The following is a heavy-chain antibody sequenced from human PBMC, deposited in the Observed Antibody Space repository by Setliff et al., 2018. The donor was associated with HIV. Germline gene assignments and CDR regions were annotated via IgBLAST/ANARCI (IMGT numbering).Heavy chain of an antibody. CDR3: ARANNDYLYLDY. V-gene: IGHV4-59*01. CDR1: GGSISSYY. CDR2: IYYSGST. D-gene: IGHD3-16*01. J-gene: IGHJ4*02. Sequence: ASETLSLTCTVSGGSISSYYWSWIRQSPGKGLEWLGYIYYSGSTNYNPSLKSRVSMSVDTSKSQFSLKLTSVTAADTAVYYCARANNDYLYLDYWGQGALVTVSS.